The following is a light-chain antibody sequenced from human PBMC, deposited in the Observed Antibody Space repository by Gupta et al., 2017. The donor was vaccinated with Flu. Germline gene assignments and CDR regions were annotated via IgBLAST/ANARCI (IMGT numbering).Light chain of an antibody. V-gene: IGKV2-30*01. J-gene: IGKJ2*02. CDR3: MQGRHPWT. Sequence: SACNSSQSIVYKNGHTYFNWFQKRPGQSPRRIVYEVSSRDCGVPDRFGGGGSGNDFTLIISRVEADDVVVYYRMQGRHPWTFGQGTQLEIK. CDR2: EVS. CDR1: QSIVYKNGHTY.